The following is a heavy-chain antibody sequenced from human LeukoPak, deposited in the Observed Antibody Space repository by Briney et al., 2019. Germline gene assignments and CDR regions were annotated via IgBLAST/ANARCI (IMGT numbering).Heavy chain of an antibody. CDR2: IIPIFGTA. CDR3: ARVRNDYGDYVFDY. V-gene: IGHV1-69*13. CDR1: GYTFTSYY. D-gene: IGHD4-17*01. Sequence: ASVKVSCKASGYTFTSYYMHWVRQAPGQGLEWMGGIIPIFGTANYAQKFQGRVTITADESTSTAYMELSSLRSEDTAVYYCARVRNDYGDYVFDYWGQGTLVTVSS. J-gene: IGHJ4*02.